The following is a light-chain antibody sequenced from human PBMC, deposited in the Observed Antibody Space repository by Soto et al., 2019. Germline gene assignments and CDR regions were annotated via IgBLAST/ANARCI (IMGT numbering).Light chain of an antibody. Sequence: QSALTQPASVSGSPGQSITVSCTGTSSDVGGYNYVSWYQQRPGKAPKLMIYDVSNRPSGVSNRFSGSKSGNTASLTISGLQAEDEADYYCSSYTSSSTVVVGGGTKLTVL. CDR3: SSYTSSSTVV. CDR1: SSDVGGYNY. V-gene: IGLV2-14*01. CDR2: DVS. J-gene: IGLJ2*01.